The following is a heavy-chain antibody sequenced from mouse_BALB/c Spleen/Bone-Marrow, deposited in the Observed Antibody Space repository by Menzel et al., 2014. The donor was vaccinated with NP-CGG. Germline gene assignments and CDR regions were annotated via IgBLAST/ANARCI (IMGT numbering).Heavy chain of an antibody. CDR2: INPNSDYT. D-gene: IGHD2-2*01. CDR3: AREVYGSWFAY. J-gene: IGHJ3*01. Sequence: QVQLKESGAELARPGASVEMSCKASGYTFTYYTMYWVEQRPGQGLEWIGYINPNSDYTNYNQKFKDKATLTADKSSSTAYMQLSSLTSEDSAVYYCAREVYGSWFAYWGQGTLVTVSA. V-gene: IGHV1-4*01. CDR1: GYTFTYYT.